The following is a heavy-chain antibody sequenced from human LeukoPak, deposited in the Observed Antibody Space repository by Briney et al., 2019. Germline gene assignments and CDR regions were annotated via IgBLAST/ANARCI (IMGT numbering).Heavy chain of an antibody. J-gene: IGHJ4*02. Sequence: ASVKVSCKVSGYTLTELSMHWVRQAPGKGLEWMGGFDPEDGETIYAQKFQGRVTMTEDTSTDTAYMELSSLRSEDTAVYYCATGGTTLNYYDSSGYYYWGQGTLVTVSS. CDR3: ATGGTTLNYYDSSGYYY. CDR2: FDPEDGET. V-gene: IGHV1-24*01. D-gene: IGHD3-22*01. CDR1: GYTLTELS.